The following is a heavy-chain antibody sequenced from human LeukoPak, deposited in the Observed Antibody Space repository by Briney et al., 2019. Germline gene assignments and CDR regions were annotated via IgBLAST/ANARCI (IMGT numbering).Heavy chain of an antibody. V-gene: IGHV1-69*05. CDR3: ARVGDSVWGTPRYFDY. CDR2: IIPIFGTA. J-gene: IGHJ4*02. D-gene: IGHD3-16*01. Sequence: GASVKVSCKASGGTFSSYAISWVRQAPGQGLEWMGGIIPIFGTANYAQKFQGRVTITTDESTSTAYMELSSLRSEDTAVYYCARVGDSVWGTPRYFDYWGQGTLVTVSS. CDR1: GGTFSSYA.